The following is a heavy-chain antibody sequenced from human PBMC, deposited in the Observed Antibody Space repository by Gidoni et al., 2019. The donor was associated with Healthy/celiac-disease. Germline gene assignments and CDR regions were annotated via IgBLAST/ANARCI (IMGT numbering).Heavy chain of an antibody. J-gene: IGHJ4*02. CDR1: GGSFSGYY. V-gene: IGHV4-34*01. Sequence: QVQLQQWGAGLLKPSETLSLPCAVYGGSFSGYYWSWIRQPPGKGLEWIGEINHSGSTNYNPSLKSRVTISVDTSKNQFSLKLSSVTAADTAVYYCARGYIKDYWGQGTLVTVSS. CDR3: ARGYIKDY. D-gene: IGHD4-4*01. CDR2: INHSGST.